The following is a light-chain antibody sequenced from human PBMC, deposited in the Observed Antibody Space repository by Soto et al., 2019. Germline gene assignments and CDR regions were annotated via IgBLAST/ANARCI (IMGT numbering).Light chain of an antibody. Sequence: AIQLTQSPSSLSADVGARVPITCRASQGINNDVAWFQQRPGRAPKLLIYDAINVQSGVPSRFSGSGSGAYFRLTISSLQPEDSATYYCFQDFNYPRTFGPGTKVDIK. CDR3: FQDFNYPRT. J-gene: IGKJ3*01. CDR1: QGINND. CDR2: DAI. V-gene: IGKV1-6*01.